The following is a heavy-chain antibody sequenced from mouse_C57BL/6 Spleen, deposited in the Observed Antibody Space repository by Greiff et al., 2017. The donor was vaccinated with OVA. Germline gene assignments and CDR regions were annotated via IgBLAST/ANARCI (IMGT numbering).Heavy chain of an antibody. D-gene: IGHD3-1*01. V-gene: IGHV1-62-2*01. CDR3: ARHEDEETDSGFAY. J-gene: IGHJ3*01. CDR1: GYTFTEYT. CDR2: FYPGSGSI. Sequence: VKLVESGAELVKPGASVKLSCKASGYTFTEYTIHWVKQRSGQGLEWIGWFYPGSGSIKYNEKLKDKATLTADKSSSTVYMVLRRMTSEDSAVYFCARHEDEETDSGFAYWGQGTLVTVSA.